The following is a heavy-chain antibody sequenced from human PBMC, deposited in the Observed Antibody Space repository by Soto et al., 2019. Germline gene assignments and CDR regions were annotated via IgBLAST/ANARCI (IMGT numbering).Heavy chain of an antibody. CDR2: IKSETDGGTT. CDR1: GFNFKNAW. Sequence: EVQQVESGGGLVKPGGSLRLSCAASGFNFKNAWMNWVRQAPGKGREWVGRIKSETDGGTTDYAAPVKGRFTISRDDSKSTLFLQMNSLKTEDTGVYYCAAMKTYWGQGTPVTVSS. J-gene: IGHJ4*02. CDR3: AAMKTY. V-gene: IGHV3-15*07. D-gene: IGHD3-16*01.